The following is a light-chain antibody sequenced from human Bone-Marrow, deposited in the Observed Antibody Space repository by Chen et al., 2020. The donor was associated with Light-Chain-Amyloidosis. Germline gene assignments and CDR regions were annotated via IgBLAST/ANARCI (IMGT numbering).Light chain of an antibody. CDR3: QSYQGSSQGV. V-gene: IGLV6-57*01. CDR1: SGSIATNY. CDR2: EDD. Sequence: NFMLTQPHSVSESPGKTVIISCTRSSGSIATNYVQWYQQRPGSSPTTVIYEDDQRPSGVPDRFSDSIDRSSNSASLPISGLKTEDEADYDCQSYQGSSQGVFGGGTKLTVL. J-gene: IGLJ3*02.